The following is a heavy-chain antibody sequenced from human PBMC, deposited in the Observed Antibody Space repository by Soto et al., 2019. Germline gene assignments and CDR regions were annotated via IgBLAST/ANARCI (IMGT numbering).Heavy chain of an antibody. Sequence: GGSLRLSCAASGFTFSSHSINWVRQAPGKGLEWVSYISGSGATKYYADSVKGRFTISRDNARNSLYLQMSSLSDEDTAVYYCARAIRGFSYVVDYWGQGTLVTVYS. CDR3: ARAIRGFSYVVDY. CDR2: ISGSGATK. V-gene: IGHV3-48*02. D-gene: IGHD5-18*01. CDR1: GFTFSSHS. J-gene: IGHJ4*02.